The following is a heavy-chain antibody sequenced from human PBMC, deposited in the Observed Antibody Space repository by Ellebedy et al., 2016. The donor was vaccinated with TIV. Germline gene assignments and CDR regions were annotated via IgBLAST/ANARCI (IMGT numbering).Heavy chain of an antibody. J-gene: IGHJ5*02. CDR1: GYTFSSYG. D-gene: IGHD6-13*01. V-gene: IGHV5-51*01. CDR3: ARLMMEQHQSWFDP. Sequence: KVSCKASGYTFSSYGISWVRQVPGNGLEWMGIVSPGEPIIKYSPSFEGQVTISVDKSISSAFLQWSSLKASDTAMYYCARLMMEQHQSWFDPWGQGTLVTVSS. CDR2: VSPGEPII.